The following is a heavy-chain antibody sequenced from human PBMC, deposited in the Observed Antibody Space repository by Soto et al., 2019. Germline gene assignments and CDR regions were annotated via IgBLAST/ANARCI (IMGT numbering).Heavy chain of an antibody. CDR3: ARGRFHYYGMDV. CDR1: GYNFSSYW. Sequence: GSLKISYKGSGYNFSSYWIAWVRQMTGRGLEWMGIIYPGDSDTRYSPSFQGQVTISADKSISTAYLQWSSLKASDSAMYYCARGRFHYYGMDVWGQGTTVTVSS. V-gene: IGHV5-51*01. J-gene: IGHJ6*02. CDR2: IYPGDSDT. D-gene: IGHD3-10*01.